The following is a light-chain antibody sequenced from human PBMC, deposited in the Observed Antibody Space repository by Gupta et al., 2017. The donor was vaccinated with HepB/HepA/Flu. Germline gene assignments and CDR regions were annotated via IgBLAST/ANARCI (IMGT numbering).Light chain of an antibody. CDR1: SSDVGGYNY. CDR3: SSYTSSSWV. CDR2: DVS. J-gene: IGLJ1*01. V-gene: IGLV2-14*03. Sequence: QSALTQPASVSGSPGQSITISCTGTSSDVGGYNYVSWYQQHPGKAPKLMIYDVSNRPSGVSNRFSGSKSGNTASLXIXGLQAEXEADYYCSSYTSSSWVFGTGTKVTVL.